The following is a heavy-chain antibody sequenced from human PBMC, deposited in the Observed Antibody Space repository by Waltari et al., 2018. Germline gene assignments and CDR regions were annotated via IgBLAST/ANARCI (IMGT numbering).Heavy chain of an antibody. Sequence: QVQLQESGPGLVKPSETLSLTCAVSGDSINNYYGNWIRQPPGKELEWIGYIAYNGRTNYNPSLKSRVTISVDTSKTQFSLKLTSVTAADTAVYYCGRSYDFWSGYPLDYWGPGSLVTVSS. CDR1: GDSINNYY. J-gene: IGHJ4*02. D-gene: IGHD3-3*01. CDR2: IAYNGRT. V-gene: IGHV4-59*01. CDR3: GRSYDFWSGYPLDY.